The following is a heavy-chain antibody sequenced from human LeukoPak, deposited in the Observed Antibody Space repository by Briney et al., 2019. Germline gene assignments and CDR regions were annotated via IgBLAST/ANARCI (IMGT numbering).Heavy chain of an antibody. D-gene: IGHD4-17*01. CDR2: INHSGST. CDR3: AGTTVTTGFDY. CDR1: GGSFSGYY. Sequence: SETLSLTCAVYGGSFSGYYWSWIRQPPGKGLEWIGEINHSGSTNYNPSLKSRVTISVDTSKNQFSLKLSSVTAADTAVYYCAGTTVTTGFDYWGQGTLVTVSS. J-gene: IGHJ4*02. V-gene: IGHV4-34*01.